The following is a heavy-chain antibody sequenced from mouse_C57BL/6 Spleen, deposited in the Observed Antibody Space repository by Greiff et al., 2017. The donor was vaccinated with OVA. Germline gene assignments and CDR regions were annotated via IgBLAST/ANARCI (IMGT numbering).Heavy chain of an antibody. CDR2: ISSGGSYT. J-gene: IGHJ2*01. CDR3: ARQGGNFYFDY. CDR1: GFTFSSYG. Sequence: DVHLVESGGDLVKPGGSLKLSCAASGFTFSSYGMSWVRQTPDKRLEWVATISSGGSYTYYPDSVKGRFTISRDNAKNTLYLQMSSLKSEDTAMYYCARQGGNFYFDYWGQGTTLTVSS. D-gene: IGHD2-1*01. V-gene: IGHV5-6*01.